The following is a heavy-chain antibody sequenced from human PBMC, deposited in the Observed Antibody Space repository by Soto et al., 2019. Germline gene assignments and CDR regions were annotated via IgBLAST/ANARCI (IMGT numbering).Heavy chain of an antibody. CDR1: GFTFSSYS. V-gene: IGHV3-48*01. J-gene: IGHJ4*02. CDR3: AREPAYCTNGVCYVEY. Sequence: EVQLVESGGGLVQPGGSLRLSCAASGFTFSSYSMNWVRQAPGKGLEWVSYISSSSSTIYYADSVKGRFTISRDNAKNSLYLQMNSLRAEDTAVYYCAREPAYCTNGVCYVEYWGQGTLVTVSS. D-gene: IGHD2-8*01. CDR2: ISSSSSTI.